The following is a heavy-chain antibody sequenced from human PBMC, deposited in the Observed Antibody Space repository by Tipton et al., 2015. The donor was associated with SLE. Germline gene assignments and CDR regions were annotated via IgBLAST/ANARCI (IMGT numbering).Heavy chain of an antibody. V-gene: IGHV4-31*03. Sequence: TLSLTCTVSGGSLSSGGYYWSWIRHHPGKGLEWIGCIHYSGSTYYNPSLKSRLTISVDTSLNQFSLRLHSVTAADTAMYYCASEAAAGPLDVWGQGTTVTVSS. CDR2: IHYSGST. J-gene: IGHJ6*01. CDR1: GGSLSSGGYY. D-gene: IGHD6-13*01. CDR3: ASEAAAGPLDV.